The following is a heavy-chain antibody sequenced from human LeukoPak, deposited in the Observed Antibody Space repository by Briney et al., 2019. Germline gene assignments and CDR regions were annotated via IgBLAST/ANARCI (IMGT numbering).Heavy chain of an antibody. V-gene: IGHV3-7*03. J-gene: IGHJ4*02. CDR1: GFTFSTYW. D-gene: IGHD6-13*01. CDR2: IKQDGSEK. Sequence: PGGSLRLSCAASGFTFSTYWMSWVRQAPGKGLEWVANIKQDGSEKYYVDSVKGRFTISRDNAKNSLSLQMNSLRAEDTALYHCARGSRIAAAGPVDYWGQGTLVTVSS. CDR3: ARGSRIAAAGPVDY.